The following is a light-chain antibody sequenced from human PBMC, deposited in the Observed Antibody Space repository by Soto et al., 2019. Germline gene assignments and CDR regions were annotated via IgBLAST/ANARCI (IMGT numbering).Light chain of an antibody. V-gene: IGLV2-18*02. CDR1: SSDVGTYDR. CDR3: SSYAASTTLL. CDR2: EVH. J-gene: IGLJ2*01. Sequence: QSALTQPPSVSGSPGQSVTISCTGTSSDVGTYDRVSWYQAPPGTAPKLIIYEVHYRPSGVPDRFSGSKSGNTASLTISGLQAEDEADYYCSSYAASTTLLFGGGTKLTV.